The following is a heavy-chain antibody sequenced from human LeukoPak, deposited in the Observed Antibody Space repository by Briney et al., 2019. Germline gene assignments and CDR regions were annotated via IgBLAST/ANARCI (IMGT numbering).Heavy chain of an antibody. V-gene: IGHV1-18*01. Sequence: ASVKVSCKASGYTFTSYGISWVRQAPGQGVEWMGWISAYNGNTNYAQKLQGRVTMTTDTSTSTAYMELRSLRSDDTAVYYCARGVITFGGVIVPIPFDYWGQGTLVTVSS. CDR2: ISAYNGNT. CDR3: ARGVITFGGVIVPIPFDY. CDR1: GYTFTSYG. D-gene: IGHD3-16*02. J-gene: IGHJ4*02.